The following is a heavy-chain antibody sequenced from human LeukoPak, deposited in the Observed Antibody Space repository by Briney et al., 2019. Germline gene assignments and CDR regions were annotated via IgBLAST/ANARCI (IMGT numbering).Heavy chain of an antibody. V-gene: IGHV3-7*03. J-gene: IGHJ4*02. CDR3: ARGPLIAAAGTW. D-gene: IGHD6-13*01. CDR1: GFTFSSYW. Sequence: GSLLLSCAASGFTFSSYWMSWVRQAPGEGLEWVAKINQDGTEKAYVDSVRSRFTISRDNAKNSLFLQMNSLRAEDTAVYYCARGPLIAAAGTWWGQGTLVTVSS. CDR2: INQDGTEK.